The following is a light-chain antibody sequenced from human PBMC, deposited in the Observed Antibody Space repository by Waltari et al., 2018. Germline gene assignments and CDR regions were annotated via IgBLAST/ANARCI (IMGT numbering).Light chain of an antibody. J-gene: IGLJ2*01. CDR2: LNSDGSH. Sequence: QLVLTHSPSASASLRPSVKLTCTLTSGHNTDAIAWHQQQPEKGPRYLMKLNSDGSHRKGDGIPDRFSGSSSGAERYLTISSLQSEDEADYYCQTWGTDVVFGGGTKLTVL. CDR1: SGHNTDA. CDR3: QTWGTDVV. V-gene: IGLV4-69*01.